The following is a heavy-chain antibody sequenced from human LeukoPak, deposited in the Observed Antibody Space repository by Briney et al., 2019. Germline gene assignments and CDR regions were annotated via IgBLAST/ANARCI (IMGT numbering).Heavy chain of an antibody. CDR2: FDPEDGET. D-gene: IGHD3-22*01. CDR1: GYTLTELS. CDR3: ARDRLRVINPYYYDSHNWFDP. J-gene: IGHJ5*02. Sequence: GASVKVSCKVSGYTLTELSMHWVRQAPGKGLEWMGGFDPEDGETIYAQKFQGRVTITADESTSTAYMELSSLRSEDTAVYYCARDRLRVINPYYYDSHNWFDPWGQGTLVTVSS. V-gene: IGHV1-24*01.